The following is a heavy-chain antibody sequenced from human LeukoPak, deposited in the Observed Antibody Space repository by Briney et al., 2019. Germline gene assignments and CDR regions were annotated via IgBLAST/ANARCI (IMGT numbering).Heavy chain of an antibody. Sequence: SGGSLRLSCAASGFTFDDYGMSWVRHAPGKGLEWVSGINWNGGSTGYADSVKGRFTISRDNAKNSLYLQMNSLRAEDTALYYCARSLWFGETVGAYWGQGTLVTVSS. V-gene: IGHV3-20*04. J-gene: IGHJ4*02. CDR1: GFTFDDYG. CDR3: ARSLWFGETVGAY. D-gene: IGHD3-10*01. CDR2: INWNGGST.